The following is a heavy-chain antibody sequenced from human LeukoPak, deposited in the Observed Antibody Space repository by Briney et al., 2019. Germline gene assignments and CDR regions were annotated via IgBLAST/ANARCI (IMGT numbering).Heavy chain of an antibody. CDR2: IRSKAYGGTT. Sequence: GGSLRLSCAASGFTFSSYAMSWFRQAPGKGLEWVGFIRSKAYGGTTEYAASVKGRFTISRDDSKSIVYLQMNSLKIGDTAVYFCTRDPWNWGQGTLVTVSS. D-gene: IGHD1-1*01. CDR3: TRDPWN. CDR1: GFTFSSYA. J-gene: IGHJ4*02. V-gene: IGHV3-49*03.